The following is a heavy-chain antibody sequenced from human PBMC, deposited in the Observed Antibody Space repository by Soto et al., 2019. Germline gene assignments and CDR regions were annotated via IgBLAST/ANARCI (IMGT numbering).Heavy chain of an antibody. CDR3: ARLTNTAMAQDV. J-gene: IGHJ6*02. D-gene: IGHD5-18*01. V-gene: IGHV5-10-1*01. CDR1: GYSFTSYW. CDR2: IDPSDSYT. Sequence: PGESLKISCQGSGYSFTSYWISWVRQMPGKGLEWMGRIDPSDSYTNYSPSFQGHVTISADKSISTAYLQWSSLKASDTAMYYCARLTNTAMAQDVWGQGTTVTVSS.